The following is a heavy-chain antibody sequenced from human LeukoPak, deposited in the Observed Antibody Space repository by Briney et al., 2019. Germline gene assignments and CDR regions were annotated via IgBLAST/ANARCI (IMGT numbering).Heavy chain of an antibody. D-gene: IGHD4-17*01. CDR2: IWYDGSNK. CDR3: AREYGDRGGRYFVY. CDR1: GLTFSSYG. V-gene: IGHV3-33*01. Sequence: GGSLRLSCAASGLTFSSYGMHWVRQAPGKGLEWVAVIWYDGSNKYYADSVKGRFTISRDNSKNTLYLQMNSLRAEDTAVYYCAREYGDRGGRYFVYWGQGTLVTVSS. J-gene: IGHJ4*02.